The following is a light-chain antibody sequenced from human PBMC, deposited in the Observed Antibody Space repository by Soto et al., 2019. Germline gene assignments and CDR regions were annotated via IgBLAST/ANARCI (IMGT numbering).Light chain of an antibody. CDR3: QQRAGWPPT. CDR2: DAS. V-gene: IGKV3-11*01. Sequence: IVLTQSPATVSLSPGERATLSCWASQSLSSYLAWYQQKPGQAPRLLIYDASNRANGIPARFTGSGSGTDFTLTISSLEPEDFAVYFCQQRAGWPPTFGGGTKVDI. J-gene: IGKJ4*01. CDR1: QSLSSY.